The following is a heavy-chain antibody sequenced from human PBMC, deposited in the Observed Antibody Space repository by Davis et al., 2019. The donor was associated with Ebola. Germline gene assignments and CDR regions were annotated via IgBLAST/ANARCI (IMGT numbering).Heavy chain of an antibody. Sequence: LSLTCAASGFTFSSYAMSWVRQAPGKGLEWVSAISGSGGSTYYADSVKGRFTISRDNSKNTLYLQMNSLRAEDTAVYYCAKVGLGAAAGEELYFDYWGQGTLVTVSS. CDR1: GFTFSSYA. CDR2: ISGSGGST. J-gene: IGHJ4*02. V-gene: IGHV3-23*01. CDR3: AKVGLGAAAGEELYFDY. D-gene: IGHD6-13*01.